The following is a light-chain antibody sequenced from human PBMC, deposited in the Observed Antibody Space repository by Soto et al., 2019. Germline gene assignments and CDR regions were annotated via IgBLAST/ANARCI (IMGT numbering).Light chain of an antibody. V-gene: IGLV2-14*03. CDR1: RLDVGGYNY. J-gene: IGLJ1*01. CDR2: EVT. Sequence: QSVLTQPASVSGSPGQSITISCTGTRLDVGGYNYVSWYQQHPGKAPKLIIYEVTNRPSGVSDRFSGSKSDNTASLTISGLQTEYEADYYCCSYVSSKTYVFGTGTKVTVL. CDR3: CSYVSSKTYV.